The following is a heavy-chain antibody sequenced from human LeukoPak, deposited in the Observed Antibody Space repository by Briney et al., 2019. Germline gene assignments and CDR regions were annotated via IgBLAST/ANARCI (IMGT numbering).Heavy chain of an antibody. Sequence: SETLSLTCAVCGGSFSGYYWSWIRQPPGKGLEWIGEINHSGSTNYNPSLKSRVTISVDTSKNQFSLKLSSVTAADTAVYYCARMKTTVTTWAYFDYWGQGTLVTVSS. CDR3: ARMKTTVTTWAYFDY. V-gene: IGHV4-34*01. CDR2: INHSGST. CDR1: GGSFSGYY. J-gene: IGHJ4*02. D-gene: IGHD4-11*01.